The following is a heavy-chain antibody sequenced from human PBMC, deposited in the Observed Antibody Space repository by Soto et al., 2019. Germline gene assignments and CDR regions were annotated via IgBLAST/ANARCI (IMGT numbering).Heavy chain of an antibody. Sequence: QVQLVESGGGVVQPGRSLRLSCAASGFTFSSYAMHWVRQAPGKGLEWVAVISYDGSNKYYADSVKGRFTISRDNSKNTLYVQVTSLRPEDTAVYYCARAPHIVLIRANYYYGMDVWGQGPTVTVSS. CDR1: GFTFSSYA. J-gene: IGHJ6*02. V-gene: IGHV3-30-3*01. CDR2: ISYDGSNK. CDR3: ARAPHIVLIRANYYYGMDV. D-gene: IGHD2-8*01.